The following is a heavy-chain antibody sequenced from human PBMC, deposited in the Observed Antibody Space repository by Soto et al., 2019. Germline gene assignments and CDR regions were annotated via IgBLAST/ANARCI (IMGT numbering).Heavy chain of an antibody. J-gene: IGHJ6*02. CDR1: GFTFSSYA. D-gene: IGHD3-10*01. CDR3: ASLLLWFGELFDYYGMDV. CDR2: ISYDGSNK. V-gene: IGHV3-30-3*01. Sequence: GGSLRLSCAASGFTFSSYAMHWVRQAPGKGLEWVAVISYDGSNKYYADSVKGRFTISRDNSKNTLYLQMNSLRAEDTAVYYCASLLLWFGELFDYYGMDVWGQGTTVTVSS.